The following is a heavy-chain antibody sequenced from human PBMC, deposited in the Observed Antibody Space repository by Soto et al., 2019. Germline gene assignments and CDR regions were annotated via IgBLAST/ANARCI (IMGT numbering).Heavy chain of an antibody. CDR3: ARHYYDILTGHYGMDV. V-gene: IGHV4-4*02. CDR1: GGSISSSNW. Sequence: SETLSLTCAVSGGSISSSNWWSWVRQPPGKGLEWIGEIYHSGSTNYNPSLKSRVTISVDKSKNQFSLKLSSVTAADTAVYYCARHYYDILTGHYGMDVWGQGTTVTVSS. J-gene: IGHJ6*02. D-gene: IGHD3-9*01. CDR2: IYHSGST.